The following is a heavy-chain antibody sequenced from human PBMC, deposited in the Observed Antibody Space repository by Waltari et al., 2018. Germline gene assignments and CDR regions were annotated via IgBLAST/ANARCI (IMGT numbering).Heavy chain of an antibody. J-gene: IGHJ2*01. V-gene: IGHV3-30-3*01. D-gene: IGHD2-21*01. CDR1: GFTFDNYA. CDR3: ARAPAIAWSGVWYFDL. CDR2: ISFDGTKT. Sequence: QVQLVESGGGVVQPGGSRRLSCVASGFTFDNYAMYWVRQPPGKGLEWVAFISFDGTKTYYADSLRDHFSISRDSSENTLYLQMNSLRIEDTAIYYCARAPAIAWSGVWYFDLWGRGTLVTVST.